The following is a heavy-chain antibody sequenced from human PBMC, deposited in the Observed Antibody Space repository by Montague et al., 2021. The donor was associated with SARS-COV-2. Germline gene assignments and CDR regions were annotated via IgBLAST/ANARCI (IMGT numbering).Heavy chain of an antibody. CDR1: GVAISYGD. CDR2: IFENEDT. V-gene: IGHV4-4*09. Sequence: SETLSLTRTVSGVAISYGDWSWIRQPPGKGLEWIVTIFENEDTDXNPSLKSRVTVSEDTSQNQFSLRLSSVAAADTALYYCARYYERSWDIWGQGTTVTVSS. D-gene: IGHD3-16*01. CDR3: ARYYERSWDI. J-gene: IGHJ6*02.